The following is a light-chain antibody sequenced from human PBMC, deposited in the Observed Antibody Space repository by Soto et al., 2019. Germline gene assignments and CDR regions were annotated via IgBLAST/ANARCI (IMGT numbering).Light chain of an antibody. CDR3: QTWDTGRGV. V-gene: IGLV4-69*01. CDR2: LTSDGSH. CDR1: REHTSYA. J-gene: IGLJ3*02. Sequence: QLVLTQSPSASASLGASVKLTCTLSREHTSYAIAWHQQQPQKGPRYLMKLTSDGSHSRGDGIPDRFSGSSSGAERYLTISSLQSEDEADYYCQTWDTGRGVFGGGTKLTVL.